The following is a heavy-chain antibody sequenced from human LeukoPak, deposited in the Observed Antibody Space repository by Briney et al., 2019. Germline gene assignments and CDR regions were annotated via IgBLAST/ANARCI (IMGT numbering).Heavy chain of an antibody. Sequence: SETLSLTCTVSGDSISSYYWSWVRQPAGKGLEWIGEINHSGSTNYNPSLKSRVTISVDTSKNQFSLKLSSVTAADTAVYYCARGLLLWFGELSLQDWGQGTLVTVSS. V-gene: IGHV4-34*01. CDR3: ARGLLLWFGELSLQD. D-gene: IGHD3-10*01. CDR2: INHSGST. J-gene: IGHJ4*02. CDR1: GDSISSYY.